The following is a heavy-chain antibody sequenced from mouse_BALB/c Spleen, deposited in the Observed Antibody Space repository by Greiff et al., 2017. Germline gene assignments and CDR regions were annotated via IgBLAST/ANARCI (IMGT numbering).Heavy chain of an antibody. CDR3: ARYYRYYFDY. V-gene: IGHV5-9*03. CDR1: GFTFSSYT. CDR2: ISSGGGNT. Sequence: EVLLVESGGGLVKPGGSLKLSCAASGFTFSSYTMSWVRQTPEKRLEWVATISSGGGNTYYPDSVKGRFTISRDNAKNNLYLQMSSLRSEDTALYYCARYYRYYFDYWGQGTTLTVSS. D-gene: IGHD2-14*01. J-gene: IGHJ2*01.